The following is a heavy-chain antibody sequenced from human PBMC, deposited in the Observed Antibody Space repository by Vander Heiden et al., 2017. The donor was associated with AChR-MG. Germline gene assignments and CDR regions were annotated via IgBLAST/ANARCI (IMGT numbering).Heavy chain of an antibody. V-gene: IGHV3-23*01. D-gene: IGHD2-21*02. Sequence: ELQLFVSGGGLVQPGGSLRLSCAASGLTFSDYAMTRVRQAPGKGLEWVSAIDASGSRTYDTDPVKGRFTISRDNAKNTLYLQMNSLRAEDTAVYYGAKASRDDGMDVWGQGTTVTVSS. CDR2: IDASGSRT. J-gene: IGHJ6*02. CDR3: AKASRDDGMDV. CDR1: GLTFSDYA.